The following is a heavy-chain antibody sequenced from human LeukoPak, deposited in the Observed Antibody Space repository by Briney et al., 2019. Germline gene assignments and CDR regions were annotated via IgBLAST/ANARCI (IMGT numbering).Heavy chain of an antibody. CDR1: GGSISSYY. CDR3: ARDRAPYDSSGAAFDI. V-gene: IGHV4-4*07. D-gene: IGHD3-22*01. Sequence: SETLSLTCTVSGGSISSYYWSWIRQPAGKGLEWIGRIYTSGSTNYNPSLKSRVTMSVDTSKNQFSLKLSSVTAADTAVYYCARDRAPYDSSGAAFDIWGQGTMVTVSS. J-gene: IGHJ3*02. CDR2: IYTSGST.